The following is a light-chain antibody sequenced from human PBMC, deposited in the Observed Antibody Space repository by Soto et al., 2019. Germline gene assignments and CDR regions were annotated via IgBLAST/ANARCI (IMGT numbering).Light chain of an antibody. CDR1: ESVTNY. V-gene: IGKV3-11*01. Sequence: PGERGTLSCGASESVTNYLAWYQQKPGQAPKLLVYDVSNRATGIPARFSGGGSGTDFTLTISNLEPEDFAVYYCQQRSDWPWTFGQGTKVDIK. CDR3: QQRSDWPWT. J-gene: IGKJ1*01. CDR2: DVS.